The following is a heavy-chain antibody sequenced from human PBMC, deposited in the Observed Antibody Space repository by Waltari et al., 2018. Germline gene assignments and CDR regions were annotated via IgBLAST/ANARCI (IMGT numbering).Heavy chain of an antibody. V-gene: IGHV3-53*01. D-gene: IGHD2-21*01. CDR1: GFTLSNNY. Sequence: EEQLMESGGGLVQPGGSLRLSCAASGFTLSNNYMSWVRQAPGKELEWVSVIYSGGTTYYADSVKGRFTISRDTSENTVHLEMNSLRAEDTAVYYCARLGGALWGQGTPVTVSS. J-gene: IGHJ4*02. CDR3: ARLGGAL. CDR2: IYSGGTT.